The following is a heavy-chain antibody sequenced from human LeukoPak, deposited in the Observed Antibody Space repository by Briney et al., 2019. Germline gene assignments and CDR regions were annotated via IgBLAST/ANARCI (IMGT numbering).Heavy chain of an antibody. CDR1: GYSISSGYY. CDR2: IYHSGST. J-gene: IGHJ5*02. CDR3: ARLRDLYNCLDP. V-gene: IGHV4-38-2*02. Sequence: SETLSLTCTVSGYSISSGYYWGWIRPPPGKGLEWIGSIYHSGSTYYNPSLKSRVTISVDTSKNQFSLKLSSVTAADTAVYYCARLRDLYNCLDPWGQGTLVTVSS. D-gene: IGHD5-24*01.